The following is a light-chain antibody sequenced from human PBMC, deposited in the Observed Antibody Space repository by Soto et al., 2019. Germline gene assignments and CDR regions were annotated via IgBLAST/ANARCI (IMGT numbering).Light chain of an antibody. J-gene: IGLJ3*02. Sequence: QLVLTQPPSVSGAPGQGVTISCTGSSSNIGAGYDVHWYQHLPRTAPKLLIYDNTNRASGVPDRFSGSKSDTSASLAINGLQAEDEADYYCQSYDRNLRLVFGGGTKLTVL. CDR1: SSNIGAGYD. CDR2: DNT. V-gene: IGLV1-40*01. CDR3: QSYDRNLRLV.